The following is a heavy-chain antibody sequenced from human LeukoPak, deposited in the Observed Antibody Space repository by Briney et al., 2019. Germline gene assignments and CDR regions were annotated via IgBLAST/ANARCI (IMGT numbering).Heavy chain of an antibody. J-gene: IGHJ6*02. CDR1: GYTFTSYY. CDR3: ARAVAGRAEDYYYYYGMDV. V-gene: IGHV1-46*01. D-gene: IGHD6-19*01. CDR2: INPSGGST. Sequence: ASVKVSCKASGYTFTSYYMHWVRQAPGQGLEWMGIINPSGGSTSYAQKFQGRVTMTRDTSTSTVYMELSSLRSEDTAVYYCARAVAGRAEDYYYYYGMDVWGQGTMVTVSS.